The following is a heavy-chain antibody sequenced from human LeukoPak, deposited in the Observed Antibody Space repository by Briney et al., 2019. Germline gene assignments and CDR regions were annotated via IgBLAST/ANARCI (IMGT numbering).Heavy chain of an antibody. D-gene: IGHD6-13*01. J-gene: IGHJ4*02. CDR3: ARHTGSNWSFDY. Sequence: PSETLSLTCTVSGGSISSSSYYWGWIRQPPGKGLEWIGRIYYSGSTYYNPSLNSRLAISVDTSKNQLSLKLSSVTAADTAVYYCARHTGSNWSFDYWGQGTLVTVSS. CDR2: IYYSGST. CDR1: GGSISSSSYY. V-gene: IGHV4-39*01.